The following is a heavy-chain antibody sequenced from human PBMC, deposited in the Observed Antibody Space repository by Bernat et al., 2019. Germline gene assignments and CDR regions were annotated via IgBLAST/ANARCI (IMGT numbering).Heavy chain of an antibody. Sequence: QLQLQESGPGLVKPSETLSLTSTVSGGSVNSSSYYWGWIRQPPGEGLEWIGIIYYSGSTYYNPSLKSRVTISVDTSKNQFSLKLSSVTAADTAVYYCARQAYYDFWSGYYGDYYYGMDVWGQGTTVTVSS. V-gene: IGHV4-39*01. D-gene: IGHD3-3*01. J-gene: IGHJ6*02. CDR3: ARQAYYDFWSGYYGDYYYGMDV. CDR2: IYYSGST. CDR1: GGSVNSSSYY.